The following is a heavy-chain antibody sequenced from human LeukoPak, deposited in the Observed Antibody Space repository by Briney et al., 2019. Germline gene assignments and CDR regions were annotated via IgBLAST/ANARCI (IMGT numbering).Heavy chain of an antibody. Sequence: GGSLRLSCAASGFTFSSYAVSWVRQAPGKGLEWVSAISGSGGSTYYADSVKGRFTISRDNSKNTLYLQMNSLRAEDTAVYYCAAVPTDVYYCDYWGQGTLVTVSS. D-gene: IGHD4-17*01. J-gene: IGHJ4*02. CDR2: ISGSGGST. CDR1: GFTFSSYA. CDR3: AAVPTDVYYCDY. V-gene: IGHV3-23*01.